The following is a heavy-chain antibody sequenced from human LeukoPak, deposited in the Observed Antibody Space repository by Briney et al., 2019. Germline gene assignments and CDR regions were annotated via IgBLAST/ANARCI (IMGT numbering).Heavy chain of an antibody. V-gene: IGHV1-69*13. D-gene: IGHD6-13*01. CDR2: IIPIFGTA. CDR3: ARVWPYSSSWYFGNWFDP. J-gene: IGHJ5*02. CDR1: GGTFSSYA. Sequence: SVKVSCKASGGTFSSYAISWVRQAPGQGLEWMGGIIPIFGTANYAQKFQGRVTITADESTSTAYMELSSLRSEDTAVYYCARVWPYSSSWYFGNWFDPWGQGTLVTVSS.